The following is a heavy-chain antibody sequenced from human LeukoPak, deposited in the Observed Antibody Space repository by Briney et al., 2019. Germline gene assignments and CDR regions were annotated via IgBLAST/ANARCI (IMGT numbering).Heavy chain of an antibody. CDR3: ARGQGAFDI. V-gene: IGHV4-34*01. J-gene: IGHJ3*02. Sequence: SETLSLTCAVYGGSFSGYYWSWIRQPPGKGLEWIGEINHSGSTNYNPSLKSRVTMSVDTSKNQFSLKLSSVTAADTAVYYCARGQGAFDIWGQGTMVTVSS. CDR1: GGSFSGYY. CDR2: INHSGST.